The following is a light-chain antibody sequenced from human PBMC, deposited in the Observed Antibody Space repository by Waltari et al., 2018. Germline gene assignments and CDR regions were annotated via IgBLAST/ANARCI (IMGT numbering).Light chain of an antibody. Sequence: EIVLTQSPATLSLSPGDSATLSCRASQSIRDFLAWYQHKPGQAPRLLIYNAAVRATDTPARFSGSGSGTDFTLTISSLEPEDFAVYYCQQRSNWPPLTFGRGTKVEIK. CDR3: QQRSNWPPLT. V-gene: IGKV3-11*01. CDR2: NAA. CDR1: QSIRDF. J-gene: IGKJ4*01.